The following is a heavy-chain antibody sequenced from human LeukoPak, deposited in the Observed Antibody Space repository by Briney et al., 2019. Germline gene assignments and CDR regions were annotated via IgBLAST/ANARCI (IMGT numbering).Heavy chain of an antibody. CDR2: IIPIFGTA. J-gene: IGHJ4*02. Sequence: SVKVSCKASGGTFSSYAISWVRQAPGQGLEWMGGIIPIFGTANYAQKFQGRVTITADESTSTAYMELSSLRSEDTAVYYCARGGMTTVTTFHTTPFDYWGQGTLVTASS. V-gene: IGHV1-69*13. CDR1: GGTFSSYA. CDR3: ARGGMTTVTTFHTTPFDY. D-gene: IGHD4-17*01.